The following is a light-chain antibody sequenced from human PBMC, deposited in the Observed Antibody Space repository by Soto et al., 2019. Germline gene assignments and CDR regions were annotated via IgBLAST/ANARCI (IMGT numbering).Light chain of an antibody. CDR2: KAS. CDR3: QQYNSYSKA. J-gene: IGKJ1*01. CDR1: QTISSW. V-gene: IGKV1-5*03. Sequence: DIQMTQSPSTLSGSVGDRVTITCRASQTISSWLAWYQQKPGKAPKLLIYKASTLKSGVPSRFSGSGSGTEFTLNISSLQPDDFATYYCQQYNSYSKAFGQGTKVEL.